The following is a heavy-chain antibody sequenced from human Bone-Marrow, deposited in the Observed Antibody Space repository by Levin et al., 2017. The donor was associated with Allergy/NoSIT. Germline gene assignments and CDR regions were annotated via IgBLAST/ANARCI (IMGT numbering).Heavy chain of an antibody. V-gene: IGHV3-33*01. Sequence: GGSLRLSCAASGFTFSSYGMHWVRQAPGKGLEWVALIWNNGSNIYYGDPVNGRFTISRDNSKNTLYLEMNSLSVEDTAVYYCAREDREIAAGGYYCYGMDVWGQGTTVTVSS. CDR1: GFTFSSYG. CDR2: IWNNGSNI. CDR3: AREDREIAAGGYYCYGMDV. J-gene: IGHJ6*02. D-gene: IGHD6-13*01.